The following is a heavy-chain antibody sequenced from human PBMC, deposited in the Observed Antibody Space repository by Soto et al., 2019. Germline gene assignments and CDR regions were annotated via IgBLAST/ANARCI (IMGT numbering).Heavy chain of an antibody. Sequence: PSETLSLTCAVSAGSISSSNWWGWVRQPPGKGLEWMGEIYHSASTNYNPSLKSRVSLSVDRSKSHFSLSLSSVTAAATAGHSCACRGYSCAPWGQGNLGTVS. CDR2: IYHSAST. D-gene: IGHD6-19*01. CDR3: ACRGYSCAP. V-gene: IGHV4-4*02. J-gene: IGHJ4*02. CDR1: AGSISSSNW.